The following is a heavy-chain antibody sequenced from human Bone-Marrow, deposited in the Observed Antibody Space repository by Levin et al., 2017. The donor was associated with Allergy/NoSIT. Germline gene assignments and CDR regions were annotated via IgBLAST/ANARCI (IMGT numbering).Heavy chain of an antibody. CDR1: GFTFSSYA. CDR2: ISGSGTIT. V-gene: IGHV3-23*01. D-gene: IGHD6-19*01. Sequence: GGSLRLSCAASGFTFSSYAMSWVRQAPGKGLEWVSSISGSGTITHYAESVKGRFTISGDISKNMLHLQMNSLRAEDTAIYFCAKEGLAVAGYYFDSWGQGTLVTVS. CDR3: AKEGLAVAGYYFDS. J-gene: IGHJ4*02.